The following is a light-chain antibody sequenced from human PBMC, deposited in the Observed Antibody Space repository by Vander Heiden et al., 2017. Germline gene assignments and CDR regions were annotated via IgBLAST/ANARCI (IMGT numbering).Light chain of an antibody. CDR2: DVS. Sequence: QSALTQPASASGSPGQPITISCTGTSRDVGSYNLVSWYQQHPGKAPKLMIYDVSKRPSGVSNRFSGSKSGNTASLTISGLQAEDEADYCCCSYAGSSTFAVFGGGTKLTVL. V-gene: IGLV2-23*02. CDR3: CSYAGSSTFAV. J-gene: IGLJ3*02. CDR1: SRDVGSYNL.